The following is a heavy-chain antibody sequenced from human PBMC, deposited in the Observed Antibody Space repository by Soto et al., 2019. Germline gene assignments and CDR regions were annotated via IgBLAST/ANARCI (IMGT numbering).Heavy chain of an antibody. CDR2: IYWNDDK. V-gene: IGHV2-5*01. CDR1: GFSLSTSGVG. J-gene: IGHJ4*02. CDR3: AHRHQTSLVATTVFDY. D-gene: IGHD5-12*01. Sequence: SGPTLVNPTQTLTLTCTFSGFSLSTSGVGVGWIRQPPGKALEWLALIYWNDDKRYSPSLKSRLTITKDTSKNQVVLTMTNMDPVDTATYYCAHRHQTSLVATTVFDYWGQGTLVTVSS.